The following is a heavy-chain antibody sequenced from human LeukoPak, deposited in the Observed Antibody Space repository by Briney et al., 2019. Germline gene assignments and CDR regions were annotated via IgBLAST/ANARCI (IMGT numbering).Heavy chain of an antibody. CDR2: IYTSGST. D-gene: IGHD6-13*01. CDR1: GGSISSGSYY. CDR3: ARGSPRIAAAGTFDP. V-gene: IGHV4-61*02. Sequence: SETLSLTCTVSGGSISSGSYYWSWIRQPAGKGLEWIVRIYTSGSTNYNPSLKSRVTISVDTSKNQFSLKLSSVTAADTAVYYCARGSPRIAAAGTFDPWGQGTLVTVSS. J-gene: IGHJ5*02.